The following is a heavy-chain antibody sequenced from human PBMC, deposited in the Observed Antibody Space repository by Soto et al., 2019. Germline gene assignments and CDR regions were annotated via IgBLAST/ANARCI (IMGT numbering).Heavy chain of an antibody. Sequence: QGQVVESGGGVVQPGRSLRLSCATSGFAFSNFGMHWVRQVPGKGLEWVAVIWHNGKNKDYADYAKGRFTISRDNSKNILYLEMNSLRVEDTAIYYCARDPGQDEAMDYWGQGTLVTVSS. CDR2: IWHNGKNK. V-gene: IGHV3-33*04. CDR3: ARDPGQDEAMDY. J-gene: IGHJ4*02. CDR1: GFAFSNFG.